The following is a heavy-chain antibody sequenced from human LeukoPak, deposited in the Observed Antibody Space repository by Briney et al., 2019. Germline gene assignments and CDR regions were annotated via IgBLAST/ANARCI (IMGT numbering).Heavy chain of an antibody. V-gene: IGHV1-8*01. CDR3: ARVLSRMITFGGVIVSRY. D-gene: IGHD3-16*02. CDR2: MNPNSGNT. CDR1: GYTFTSYD. J-gene: IGHJ4*02. Sequence: GASVKVSCKASGYTFTSYDINWVRQATGQGLEWMGWMNPNSGNTGYAQKFQGRVTMTRNTSISTAYMELSSLRSEDTAVYYCARVLSRMITFGGVIVSRYWGQGTLVTVSS.